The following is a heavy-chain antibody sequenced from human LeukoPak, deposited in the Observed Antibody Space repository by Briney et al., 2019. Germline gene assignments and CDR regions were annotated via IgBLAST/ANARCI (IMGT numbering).Heavy chain of an antibody. D-gene: IGHD1-26*01. CDR2: MNPNSGNT. Sequence: WASVKVSCKASGYTFTSYGISWVRQAPGQGLEWMGWMNPNSGNTGYAQKFQGRVTMTRNTSISTAYMELSSLRSEDTAVYYCARGRMGGMDVWGQGTTVTVSS. CDR1: GYTFTSYG. CDR3: ARGRMGGMDV. V-gene: IGHV1-8*02. J-gene: IGHJ6*02.